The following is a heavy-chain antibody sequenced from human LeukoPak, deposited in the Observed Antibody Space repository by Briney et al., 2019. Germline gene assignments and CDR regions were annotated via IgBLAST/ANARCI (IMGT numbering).Heavy chain of an antibody. CDR1: GFTVSSNY. Sequence: GGSLRLSCAASGFTVSSNYMSWVRQAPGKGLEWVSVIYGGGNTYYADSVKGRFTISRDNSKNTLYLQMNSLRAEDTAVYYCARDRRNYYDSSGYYDYWGQRTLVTVSS. CDR3: ARDRRNYYDSSGYYDY. CDR2: IYGGGNT. V-gene: IGHV3-53*01. D-gene: IGHD3-22*01. J-gene: IGHJ4*02.